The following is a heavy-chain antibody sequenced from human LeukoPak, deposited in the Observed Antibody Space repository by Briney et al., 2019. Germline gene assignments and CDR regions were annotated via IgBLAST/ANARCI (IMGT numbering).Heavy chain of an antibody. D-gene: IGHD1-26*01. V-gene: IGHV1-69*04. CDR1: GGTFSSYT. Sequence: ASVKVSCKASGGTFSSYTISWVRQAPGQGLKWMGRIIPILGIANYAQKFQGRVTITADKSTSTAYMELSSLRSEDTAVYYCAREETEYSGSYSWWGQGTLVTVSS. CDR2: IIPILGIA. J-gene: IGHJ4*02. CDR3: AREETEYSGSYSW.